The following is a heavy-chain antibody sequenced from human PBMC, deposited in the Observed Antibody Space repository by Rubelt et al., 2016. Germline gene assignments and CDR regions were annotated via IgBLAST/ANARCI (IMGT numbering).Heavy chain of an antibody. D-gene: IGHD1-7*01. Sequence: EVQLLESGGGLVQPGGSLRLSCAASGFTFSSYAMSWVRQAPGKGLEWVSAISGSGGSTYYADSVKGRFTISSDNSKNTLYLQMNSLRAEDTAVYYCARGRELYYYGMDVWGQGTTVTVSS. CDR3: ARGRELYYYGMDV. V-gene: IGHV3-23*01. CDR2: ISGSGGST. J-gene: IGHJ6*02. CDR1: GFTFSSYA.